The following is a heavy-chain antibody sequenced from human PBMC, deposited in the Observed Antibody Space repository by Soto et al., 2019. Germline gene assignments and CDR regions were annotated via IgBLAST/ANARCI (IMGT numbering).Heavy chain of an antibody. Sequence: PGESLKISCKASGYRFTSYWIGWVRQMPGKGLEWMGIIYPGDSDTRYNPSFQGQVTISADKSISTAHLQWSSLKASDTAIYYCATSEYYYDSRGYPRAFDIWGQGTMVTVSS. V-gene: IGHV5-51*01. CDR1: GYRFTSYW. CDR3: ATSEYYYDSRGYPRAFDI. J-gene: IGHJ3*02. CDR2: IYPGDSDT. D-gene: IGHD3-22*01.